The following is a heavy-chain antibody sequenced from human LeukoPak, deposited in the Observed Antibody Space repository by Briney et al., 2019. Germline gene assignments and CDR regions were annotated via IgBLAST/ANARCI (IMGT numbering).Heavy chain of an antibody. D-gene: IGHD2-2*01. Sequence: KSGGSLRLSCAASGLPFSSYTMNWVRQAPGRGLEWVSSITGGSNYMYYRDSVKGRFTISRDNARNSLYLEMNSLRAGDTAMYFCARSVVPAGAWFDPWGQGTLVIVS. CDR2: ITGGSNYM. CDR1: GLPFSSYT. V-gene: IGHV3-21*01. J-gene: IGHJ5*02. CDR3: ARSVVPAGAWFDP.